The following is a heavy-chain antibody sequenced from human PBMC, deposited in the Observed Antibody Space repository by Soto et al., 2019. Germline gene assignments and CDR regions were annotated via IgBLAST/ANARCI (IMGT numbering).Heavy chain of an antibody. CDR1: GFTFSSYA. J-gene: IGHJ6*02. Sequence: QVQLVESGGGVVQPGRSLRLSCAASGFTFSSYAMHWVRQAPGKGLEWVAVISYDGSNKYYADSVKGRFTISRDNCKNTLYLQMNSLRAEDTAVYYCARDNIVVVPAATNYYYGMDVWGQGTTVTVSS. CDR2: ISYDGSNK. CDR3: ARDNIVVVPAATNYYYGMDV. D-gene: IGHD2-2*01. V-gene: IGHV3-30-3*01.